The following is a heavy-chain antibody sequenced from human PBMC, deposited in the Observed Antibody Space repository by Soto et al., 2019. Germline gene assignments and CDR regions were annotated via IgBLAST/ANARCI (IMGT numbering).Heavy chain of an antibody. CDR3: ARGGALDGTSPPFNH. Sequence: QVQLVQSGAEVKKPGASVRVSCKASGYTFSGHYMHWIRQAPGQGPEWLGWINANSGDTDRAPKFQDRLTMTRDTSISTAYRELSRLRSDDTAVYYCARGGALDGTSPPFNHCGQGTLVTVSS. CDR1: GYTFSGHY. J-gene: IGHJ4*02. CDR2: INANSGDT. D-gene: IGHD6-19*01. V-gene: IGHV1-2*02.